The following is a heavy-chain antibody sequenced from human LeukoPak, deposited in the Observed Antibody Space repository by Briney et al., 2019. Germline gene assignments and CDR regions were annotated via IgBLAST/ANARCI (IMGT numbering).Heavy chain of an antibody. J-gene: IGHJ4*02. CDR2: IYTSGST. Sequence: SQTLSLTRTVSGGSISSGSYYWSWIRQPAGKGLEWIGRIYTSGSTNYNPSLKSRVTISVDTSKNQFSLKLSSVTAADTAVYYCARAPLRFLEWLPPWGYFDYWGQGTLVTVSS. CDR1: GGSISSGSYY. D-gene: IGHD3-3*01. CDR3: ARAPLRFLEWLPPWGYFDY. V-gene: IGHV4-61*02.